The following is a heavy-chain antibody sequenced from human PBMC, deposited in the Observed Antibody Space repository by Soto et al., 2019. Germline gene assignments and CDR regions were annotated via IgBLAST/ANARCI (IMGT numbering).Heavy chain of an antibody. Sequence: QVLLVQSGAEVKKPGASVKISCETSGYTFTDYAVDWVRQAPGQRLEWMGWINAATGNTRYSQKFKGRGTITRDTSANTAYMDLSSLGSEDTAVYYCARGSGSHYAPFDNWGQGTLVTVSS. CDR1: GYTFTDYA. J-gene: IGHJ4*02. V-gene: IGHV1-3*01. D-gene: IGHD3-10*01. CDR2: INAATGNT. CDR3: ARGSGSHYAPFDN.